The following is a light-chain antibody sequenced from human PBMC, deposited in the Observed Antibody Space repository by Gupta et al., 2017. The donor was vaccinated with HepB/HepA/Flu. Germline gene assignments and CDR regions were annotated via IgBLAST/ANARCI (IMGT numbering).Light chain of an antibody. V-gene: IGLV1-51*01. CDR2: DTS. J-gene: IGLJ3*02. CDR1: TSNIGNHY. CDR3: GTWDSSLSAGV. Sequence: QSVLTQPPSVSATPGQNAAISCSGSTSNIGNHYISWYQQLPGTAPKLLIYDTSKRPSGIPDRFSGSKSGTSATLAITGLQTGDEADYYCGTWDSSLSAGVFGGGTKVTVL.